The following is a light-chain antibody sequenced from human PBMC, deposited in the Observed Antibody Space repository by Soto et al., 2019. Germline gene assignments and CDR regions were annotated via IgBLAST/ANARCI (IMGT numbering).Light chain of an antibody. Sequence: QSALTQPASVSGSPGQSITISCTGTSSDVGSYHLVSWYQQHPGKAPKLMIYEGSKRPSGVSNRFSGAKSGNTAALTNSGLQAEDEADYYCCSYAGSSTYVVFGGGTQLTVL. CDR1: SSDVGSYHL. V-gene: IGLV2-23*01. J-gene: IGLJ2*01. CDR3: CSYAGSSTYVV. CDR2: EGS.